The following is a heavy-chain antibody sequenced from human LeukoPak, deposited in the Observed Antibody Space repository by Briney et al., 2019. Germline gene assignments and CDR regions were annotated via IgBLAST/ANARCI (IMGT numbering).Heavy chain of an antibody. CDR2: TYYSGST. J-gene: IGHJ3*02. D-gene: IGHD3-16*01. V-gene: IGHV4-31*03. Sequence: SETLSLTCTVSGGSISSGGYYWSWIRQHPGKGLEWIRYTYYSGSTYYNPSLKSRVTISVDTSKNQFSLKLSSVTAADTAVYYCARDGNAALGSRAFDIWGQGTMVTVSS. CDR3: ARDGNAALGSRAFDI. CDR1: GGSISSGGYY.